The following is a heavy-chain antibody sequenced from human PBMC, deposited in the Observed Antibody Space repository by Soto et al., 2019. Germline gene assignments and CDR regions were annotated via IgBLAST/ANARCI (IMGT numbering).Heavy chain of an antibody. CDR2: IYYSGST. Sequence: SETLSLTCTVSGGSISSYYWSWIRQPPGKGLEWIGYIYYSGSTKYTPSLKSRVTISVDTSENQFSLSLTSVTAADTAMYYCARDLAAARAFDIWGQGTMVTVSS. CDR3: ARDLAAARAFDI. D-gene: IGHD6-25*01. V-gene: IGHV4-59*01. CDR1: GGSISSYY. J-gene: IGHJ3*02.